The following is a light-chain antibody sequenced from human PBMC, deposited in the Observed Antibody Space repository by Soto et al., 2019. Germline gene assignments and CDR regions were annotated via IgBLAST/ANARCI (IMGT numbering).Light chain of an antibody. V-gene: IGLV2-14*01. J-gene: IGLJ1*01. Sequence: QSALTQPASVSGSPGQSITISCTGTSSDVGGFNYVSWYQRHPGKAPKLMIYEVSNRPSGVSTRFSGSKSANTASLTISGLQAEDEADYYCSSYTSTNTLYVFGTGTKVTVL. CDR1: SSDVGGFNY. CDR3: SSYTSTNTLYV. CDR2: EVS.